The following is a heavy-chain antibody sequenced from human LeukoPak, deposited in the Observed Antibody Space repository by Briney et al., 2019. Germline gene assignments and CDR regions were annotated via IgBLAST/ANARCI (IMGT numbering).Heavy chain of an antibody. CDR1: GFTFSSYA. CDR3: AKGRGDWHVGNWWSSSSLRYYYYYYGMDV. V-gene: IGHV3-23*01. CDR2: ISGSGGST. J-gene: IGHJ6*02. D-gene: IGHD6-6*01. Sequence: GGSLRLSCAASGFTFSSYAMSWVRQAPGKGLEWVSAISGSGGSTYYADSVKGRFTISRDNSKNTLYLQMNSLRAEDTAVYYCAKGRGDWHVGNWWSSSSLRYYYYYYGMDVWGQGTTVTVSS.